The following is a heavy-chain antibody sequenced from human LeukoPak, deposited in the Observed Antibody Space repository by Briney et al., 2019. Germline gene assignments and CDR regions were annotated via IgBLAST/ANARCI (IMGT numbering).Heavy chain of an antibody. CDR2: ISSSGSTT. V-gene: IGHV3-48*03. J-gene: IGHJ6*04. D-gene: IGHD3-10*02. CDR1: GFTFSSYE. CDR3: AELGITMIGGV. Sequence: PGGSLRLSCAASGFTFSSYEMTWVRQAPGKGLEWVSYISSSGSTTHYADSVKGRFTFSRDNAKNSLYLQMNSLRAEDTAVYYCAELGITMIGGVWGKGTTVTISS.